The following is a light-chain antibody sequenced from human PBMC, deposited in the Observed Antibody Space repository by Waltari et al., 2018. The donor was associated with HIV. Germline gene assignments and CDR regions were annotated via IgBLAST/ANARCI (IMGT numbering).Light chain of an antibody. V-gene: IGKV3-15*01. CDR2: DAD. J-gene: IGKJ2*01. CDR3: QQYNNWPYT. CDR1: QSVDSD. Sequence: EIVMTQSPATLSVSPGESATLSCRASQSVDSDFAWYQQKPGQAPRLLIYDADSRAAGVPARFRGSGSGTDFTLAISSLQSGDFAVYYCQQYNNWPYTFGQGTKLEIK.